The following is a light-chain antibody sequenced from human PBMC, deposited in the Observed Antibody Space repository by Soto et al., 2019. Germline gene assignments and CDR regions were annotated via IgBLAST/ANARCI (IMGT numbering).Light chain of an antibody. CDR3: QQYDNLPIT. Sequence: DIQMTQSPSSLSASVGDRVTITCQASQDISNYLNWYQQKPGKAPKLLIYHASNLETEVPSRFSGSGSGTDFTVTISSLQPEDIVTYYCQQYDNLPITFGGGTKGEIK. V-gene: IGKV1-33*01. CDR1: QDISNY. CDR2: HAS. J-gene: IGKJ4*01.